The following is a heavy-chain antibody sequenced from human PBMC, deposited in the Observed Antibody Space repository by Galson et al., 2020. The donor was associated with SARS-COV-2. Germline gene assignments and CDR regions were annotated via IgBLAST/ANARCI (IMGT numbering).Heavy chain of an antibody. V-gene: IGHV3-30*09. CDR3: VKAQSPPRESSTWYLGKSPLDV. Sequence: GESLKISCAASGFGFKYFAMHWVRQGPGRGLEWVAMITYDGTAKYYVDSVKGRFAISRDNSRNSLNLQLNSLRPEDTSIYYCVKAQSPPRESSTWYLGKSPLDVWGPGTTVTVSS. CDR1: GFGFKYFA. D-gene: IGHD6-13*01. J-gene: IGHJ6*02. CDR2: ITYDGTAK.